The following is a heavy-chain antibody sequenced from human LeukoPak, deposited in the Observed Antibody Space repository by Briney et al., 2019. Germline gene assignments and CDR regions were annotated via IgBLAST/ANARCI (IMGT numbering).Heavy chain of an antibody. CDR1: GFTVTSNY. V-gene: IGHV3-53*01. CDR2: TYGGGST. CDR3: ARATYYYDSSLGY. D-gene: IGHD3-22*01. J-gene: IGHJ4*02. Sequence: GGSLRLSCAASGFTVTSNYMTWVRQAPGKGLEWVSVTYGGGSTYYADSVKGRFTISRDNSKNTLYLQMNSLRAGDTAVYYCARATYYYDSSLGYWGQGTLVTVSS.